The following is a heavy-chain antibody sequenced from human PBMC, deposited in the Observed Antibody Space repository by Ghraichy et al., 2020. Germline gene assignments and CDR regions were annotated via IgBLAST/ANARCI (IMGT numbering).Heavy chain of an antibody. J-gene: IGHJ4*02. Sequence: ASVKVSCRTSGYTFSNFNIHWVRQAPGQGLEWMAILYPSGGATKYPQKFQGRVTVTRDRSTSTVYMELSSLTSDDTAVYYCARDHGSGSFSFDYWGQGSLVTVSS. CDR2: LYPSGGAT. CDR1: GYTFSNFN. CDR3: ARDHGSGSFSFDY. V-gene: IGHV1-46*01. D-gene: IGHD6-13*01.